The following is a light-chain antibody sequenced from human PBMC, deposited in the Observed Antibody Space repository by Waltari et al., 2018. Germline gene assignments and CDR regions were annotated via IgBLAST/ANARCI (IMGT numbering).Light chain of an antibody. V-gene: IGKV3-20*01. CDR2: GAS. Sequence: IVLTQSPGTLSLSPGERATLYCRASQSVSRSLAWYQQKPGQAPNLLIYGASTRATGIPDRFTGSGSGTDFSLTISSLEPEDFAIYFCQHYVRLPATFGQGTKVEIK. CDR3: QHYVRLPAT. CDR1: QSVSRS. J-gene: IGKJ1*01.